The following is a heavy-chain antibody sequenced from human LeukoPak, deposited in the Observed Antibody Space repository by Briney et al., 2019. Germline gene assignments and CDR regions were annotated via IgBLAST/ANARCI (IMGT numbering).Heavy chain of an antibody. D-gene: IGHD6-6*01. V-gene: IGHV3-23*01. CDR3: VRTAYSSSSRGAFDV. Sequence: GGSLRLSCAASGFTFKNYGMSWVRQVPGQGLEWVSAIDGGGGDTYYADSVKGRFTISRDNSKNTLGLQMNSPRVGDTAVYYCVRTAYSSSSRGAFDVWGQGTMVTVSS. CDR2: IDGGGGDT. CDR1: GFTFKNYG. J-gene: IGHJ3*01.